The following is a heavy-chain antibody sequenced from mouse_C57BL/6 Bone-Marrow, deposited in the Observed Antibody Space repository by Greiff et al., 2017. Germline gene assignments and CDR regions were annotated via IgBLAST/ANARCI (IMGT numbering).Heavy chain of an antibody. J-gene: IGHJ1*03. D-gene: IGHD2-1*01. CDR1: GYTFTSYW. Sequence: QVHVKQPGTELVKPGASVKLSCKASGYTFTSYWMHWVKQRPGQGLEWIGNINPSNGGTNYNEKFKSKATLTVDKSSSTAYMQLSSLTSEDSAVYYCARDNYGNWDWYFDVWGTGTTVTLSS. CDR2: INPSNGGT. V-gene: IGHV1-53*01. CDR3: ARDNYGNWDWYFDV.